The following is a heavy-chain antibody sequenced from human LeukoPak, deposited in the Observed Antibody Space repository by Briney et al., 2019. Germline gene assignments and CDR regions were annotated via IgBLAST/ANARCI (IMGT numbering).Heavy chain of an antibody. CDR1: GFTFSSYE. CDR2: IYSGGST. CDR3: AREASYYFDY. D-gene: IGHD1-26*01. J-gene: IGHJ4*02. Sequence: PGGSLRLSCAASGFTFSSYEMNWVRQAPGKGLEWVSVIYSGGSTYYSDSVKGRFTISRDNSKNTLDLQMNSLSAEDTAVYYCAREASYYFDYWGQGTLVTVSS. V-gene: IGHV3-53*01.